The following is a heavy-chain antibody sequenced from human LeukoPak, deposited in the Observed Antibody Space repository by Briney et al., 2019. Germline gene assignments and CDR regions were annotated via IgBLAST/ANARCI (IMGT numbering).Heavy chain of an antibody. CDR2: IYYSGST. Sequence: SETLSLTCTVSGGSISSYYWSWLRQPPGKGLEWSGYIYYSGSTNYNPSLKSRVTISVDTSKNQFSLKLSSVTAADTAVYYCARVTVEMATPSFDYWGQGTLVTVSS. D-gene: IGHD5-24*01. J-gene: IGHJ4*02. CDR1: GGSISSYY. CDR3: ARVTVEMATPSFDY. V-gene: IGHV4-59*01.